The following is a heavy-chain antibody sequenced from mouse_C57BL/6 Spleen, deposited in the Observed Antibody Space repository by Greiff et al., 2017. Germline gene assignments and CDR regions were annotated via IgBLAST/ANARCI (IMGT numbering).Heavy chain of an antibody. Sequence: QVQLQQSGAELAKPGASVKLSCKASGYTFTSYWMHWVKQRPGQGLEWIGYITPSSGYTKYNQKFKDKATLTADKSSSTTYMQLSSLTSEDSAVYYCAASCGGYFDYWGQGTTLTVSA. CDR2: ITPSSGYT. CDR1: GYTFTSYW. V-gene: IGHV1-7*01. CDR3: AASCGGYFDY. J-gene: IGHJ2*01.